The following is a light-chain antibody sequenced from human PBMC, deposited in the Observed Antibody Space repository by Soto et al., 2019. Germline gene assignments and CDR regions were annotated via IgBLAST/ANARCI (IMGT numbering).Light chain of an antibody. CDR2: AAS. V-gene: IGKV1-17*01. J-gene: IGKJ1*01. CDR1: QDIGND. CDR3: LQHNSYPRA. Sequence: DIQMTQSPSSLSASVGDRVTITCRASQDIGNDLGWYQQKPGKAPKRLIYAASSLESGVPARFSGSGSGTEFTLTISSPQPQDFATYYCLQHNSYPRAFGQGTKVEIK.